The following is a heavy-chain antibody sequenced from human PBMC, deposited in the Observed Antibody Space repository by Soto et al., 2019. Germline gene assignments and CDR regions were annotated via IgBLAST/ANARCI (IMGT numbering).Heavy chain of an antibody. CDR1: AYTFTNYD. V-gene: IGHV1-3*01. J-gene: IGHJ5*02. D-gene: IGHD3-10*01. CDR2: INAGNGNT. Sequence: ASVKVSCKSSAYTFTNYDINWVRQAPGQRLEWMGWINAGNGNTKYSQKFQGRVTITRDTSASTAYMELSSLRSEDTAVYYCASLLWFGELLYSGGPWGQGTLVTVSS. CDR3: ASLLWFGELLYSGGP.